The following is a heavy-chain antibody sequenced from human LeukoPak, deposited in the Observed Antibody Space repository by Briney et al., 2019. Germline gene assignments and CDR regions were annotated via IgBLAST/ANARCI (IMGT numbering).Heavy chain of an antibody. Sequence: GGSLRLSCVASGISFSSYWMSWVRQAPGKGLEWVANIKSDGSDKSYVDSVKGRFTISRDNAKNSLYLQMNSLRAEDTAVYYCARVTYGSGTYGAFDYWGQGTLVTVSS. D-gene: IGHD3-10*01. CDR1: GISFSSYW. J-gene: IGHJ4*02. CDR2: IKSDGSDK. V-gene: IGHV3-7*03. CDR3: ARVTYGSGTYGAFDY.